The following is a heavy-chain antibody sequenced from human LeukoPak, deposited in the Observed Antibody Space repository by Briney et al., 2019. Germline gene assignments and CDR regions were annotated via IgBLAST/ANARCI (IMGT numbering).Heavy chain of an antibody. V-gene: IGHV4-59*12. Sequence: SETLSLTCTVSGGSMSAYFWSWIRQPPGKGLEWIGCVYNSGDTNYNPSLKSRLTISVDMSKNQFSLKLSPVTAADTAVYYCARGQYGSGSPDAFDIWGQGTMVTVSS. CDR3: ARGQYGSGSPDAFDI. CDR2: VYNSGDT. CDR1: GGSMSAYF. J-gene: IGHJ3*02. D-gene: IGHD3-10*01.